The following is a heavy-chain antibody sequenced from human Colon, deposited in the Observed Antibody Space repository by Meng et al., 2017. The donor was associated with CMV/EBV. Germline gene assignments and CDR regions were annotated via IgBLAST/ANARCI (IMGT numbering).Heavy chain of an antibody. D-gene: IGHD2-2*01. CDR1: GFTFSSYA. V-gene: IGHV3-30-3*01. CDR3: ARGVVPANWFDP. J-gene: IGHJ5*02. Sequence: CAASGFTFSSYAMHWVLQAPGKGLEWVAVISYDGSNKYYADSVKGRFTISRDNSKNTLYLQMNSLRAEDTAVYYCARGVVPANWFDPWGQGTLVTVSS. CDR2: ISYDGSNK.